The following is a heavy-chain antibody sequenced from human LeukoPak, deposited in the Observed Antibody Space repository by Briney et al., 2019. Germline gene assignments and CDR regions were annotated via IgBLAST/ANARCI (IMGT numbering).Heavy chain of an antibody. CDR1: GGSVSSGSYY. Sequence: TSETLSLTCTVSGGSVSSGSYYWSWIRQPPGKGLEWIGYIYYSGSTNYNPSLKSRVTISVDTSKNQFSLKLSSVTAADTAVYYCARDRAVTSDAFDIRGQGTMVTGSS. D-gene: IGHD4-17*01. CDR2: IYYSGST. CDR3: ARDRAVTSDAFDI. J-gene: IGHJ3*02. V-gene: IGHV4-61*01.